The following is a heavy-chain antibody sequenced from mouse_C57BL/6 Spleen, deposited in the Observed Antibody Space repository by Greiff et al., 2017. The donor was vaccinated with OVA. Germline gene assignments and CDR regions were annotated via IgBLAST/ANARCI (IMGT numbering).Heavy chain of an antibody. D-gene: IGHD1-1*01. V-gene: IGHV1-82*01. CDR3: ARYYYGSSYGYFDV. CDR1: GYAFSSSW. J-gene: IGHJ1*03. Sequence: VQLQQSGPELVKPGASGKISCKASGYAFSSSWVNWVEQRPGKGLEWIGRIYPGDGDTNYKGKVKGKATLTADKSSSTAYMQLSSLTSEDSAVYFCARYYYGSSYGYFDVWGTGTTVTVSS. CDR2: IYPGDGDT.